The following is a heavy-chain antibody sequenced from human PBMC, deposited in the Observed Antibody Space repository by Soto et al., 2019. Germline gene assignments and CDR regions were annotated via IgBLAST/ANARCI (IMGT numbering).Heavy chain of an antibody. CDR2: VNPSGGTA. V-gene: IGHV1-46*03. Sequence: QAQLVQSGAEVKKPGASVKVSCKASGYTFTNYYMHWLRQAPGQGLEWMGIVNPSGGTASFAQKFQGRVTMTRDTSTTTVYMELSSLRSEDTAVYYCATTQEYTSGYYYHYGMDVWGQGTTVSVSS. CDR1: GYTFTNYY. D-gene: IGHD5-18*01. J-gene: IGHJ6*02. CDR3: ATTQEYTSGYYYHYGMDV.